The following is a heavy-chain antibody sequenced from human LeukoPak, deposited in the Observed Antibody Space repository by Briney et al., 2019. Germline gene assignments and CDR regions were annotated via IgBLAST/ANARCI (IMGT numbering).Heavy chain of an antibody. CDR1: GYTFTGYY. Sequence: ASVKVSCKASGYTFTGYYMHWVRQAPGQGLEWMGRINPNSGGTSYAQKFQGRVTMTRDTSISTAYMELSSLRSDDTTVYYCARRRVYDILTSYAFDIWGQGTMVTVSS. J-gene: IGHJ3*02. CDR2: INPNSGGT. D-gene: IGHD3-9*01. CDR3: ARRRVYDILTSYAFDI. V-gene: IGHV1-2*06.